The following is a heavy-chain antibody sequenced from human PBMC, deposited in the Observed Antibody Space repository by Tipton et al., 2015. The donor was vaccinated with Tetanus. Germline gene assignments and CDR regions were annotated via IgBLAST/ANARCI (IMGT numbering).Heavy chain of an antibody. Sequence: TLSLTCAVYGGSFSGYYWSWIRQPPGKGLEWIGEINHSGSTNYNPSLKSRVTISVDTSKNHFSLKLSSVTAADTAVYYCASGNYDVLTGSEAPPFDYWGQGTLVTVSS. V-gene: IGHV4-34*01. CDR3: ASGNYDVLTGSEAPPFDY. CDR2: INHSGST. CDR1: GGSFSGYY. D-gene: IGHD3-9*01. J-gene: IGHJ4*02.